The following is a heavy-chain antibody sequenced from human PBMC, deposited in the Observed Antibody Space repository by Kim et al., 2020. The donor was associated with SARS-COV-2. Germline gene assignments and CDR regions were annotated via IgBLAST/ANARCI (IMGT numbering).Heavy chain of an antibody. CDR2: INPNSGGT. V-gene: IGHV1-2*02. J-gene: IGHJ4*02. Sequence: ASVKVSCKASGYTFTGYYMHWVRQAPGQGLEWMGWINPNSGGTNYAQKFQGRVTMTRDTPISTAYMELSRLRSDDTAVYYCARGVRCSGGSCYLYYWGQGTLVTVSS. D-gene: IGHD2-15*01. CDR3: ARGVRCSGGSCYLYY. CDR1: GYTFTGYY.